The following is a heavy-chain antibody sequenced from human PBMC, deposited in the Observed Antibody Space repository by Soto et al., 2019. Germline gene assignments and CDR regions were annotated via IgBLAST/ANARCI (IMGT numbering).Heavy chain of an antibody. D-gene: IGHD2-15*01. CDR2: INHSGGT. V-gene: IGHV4-34*01. CDR1: GGSFSDYY. Sequence: SETVSLTCAVSGGSFSDYYWSWIRQPPGKGLEWIGEINHSGGTNYNPSLKRRVTIPVDTSENQFSLKLSSVTAAARAGYYCARALSHCSGGSCYVGSWFDPWGQGPLVTVS. CDR3: ARALSHCSGGSCYVGSWFDP. J-gene: IGHJ5*02.